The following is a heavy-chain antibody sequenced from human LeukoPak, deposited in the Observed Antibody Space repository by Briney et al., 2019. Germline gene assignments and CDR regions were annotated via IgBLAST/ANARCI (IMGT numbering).Heavy chain of an antibody. CDR2: IYYNGNT. CDR1: GGSISNDGYY. D-gene: IGHD6-13*01. Sequence: SETLSLTCTVIGGSISNDGYYWSWIRQHPGKGLEWIGYIYYNGNTYYNPSLESRVTISVDTSKNQFSLKLSSVTAADTAVYYCARSYGAAAGNFGGRFDPWGQGTLVTVSS. CDR3: ARSYGAAAGNFGGRFDP. V-gene: IGHV4-31*03. J-gene: IGHJ5*02.